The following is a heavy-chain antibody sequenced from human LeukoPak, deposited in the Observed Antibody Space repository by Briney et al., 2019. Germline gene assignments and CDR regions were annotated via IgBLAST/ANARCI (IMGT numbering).Heavy chain of an antibody. D-gene: IGHD3-9*01. V-gene: IGHV4-4*07. Sequence: SETLSLTCTVSGGSISSYYWSWIRQPAGKGLEWIGRIYTSGSTNYNPSLKSRVTMSVDTSKNQFSLKLSSVTAADTAVYYCARERKGIRYFDWSPFDYWGQGTLVTVSS. J-gene: IGHJ4*02. CDR3: ARERKGIRYFDWSPFDY. CDR1: GGSISSYY. CDR2: IYTSGST.